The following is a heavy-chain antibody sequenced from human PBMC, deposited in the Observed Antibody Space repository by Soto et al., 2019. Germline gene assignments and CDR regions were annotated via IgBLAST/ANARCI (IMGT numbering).Heavy chain of an antibody. J-gene: IGHJ4*02. D-gene: IGHD3-22*01. V-gene: IGHV1-69*13. Sequence: LVKVSCKASSGTFSSYAISWVRQAPGQGLEWMGGFIPIFGTANYAQKFEGRVTITADESTSTAYMELSSLRSEDTAVYYYARGPYYYDSSGYWAYYFDYWGQGTLVTVSS. CDR3: ARGPYYYDSSGYWAYYFDY. CDR2: FIPIFGTA. CDR1: SGTFSSYA.